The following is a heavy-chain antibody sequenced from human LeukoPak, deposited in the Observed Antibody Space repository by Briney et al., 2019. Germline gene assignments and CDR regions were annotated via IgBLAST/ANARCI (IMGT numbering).Heavy chain of an antibody. CDR1: GGSFSGYY. D-gene: IGHD3-10*01. CDR2: IYHSGST. CDR3: ARPSLWFGELTGAFDI. V-gene: IGHV4-38-2*01. J-gene: IGHJ3*02. Sequence: SETLSLTCAVYGGSFSGYYWGWIRQPPGKGLEWIGSIYHSGSTYYNPSLKSRVTISVDTSKNQFSLKLSSVTAADTAVYYCARPSLWFGELTGAFDIWGQGTMVTVSS.